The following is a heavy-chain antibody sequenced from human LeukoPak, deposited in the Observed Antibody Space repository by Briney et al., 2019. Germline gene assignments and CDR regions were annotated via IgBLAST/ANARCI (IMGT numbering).Heavy chain of an antibody. D-gene: IGHD5-12*01. V-gene: IGHV3-7*03. Sequence: QAGGSLRLSCTASGFTFSSHWMTWVRQPPGEGLEWVANIKEDGSVKYYVDSVKGRFTISRDNTKNALYLQMNSLRADDTAVYFCARDSTWRLDYWGQGTLITVSS. CDR1: GFTFSSHW. J-gene: IGHJ4*02. CDR3: ARDSTWRLDY. CDR2: IKEDGSVK.